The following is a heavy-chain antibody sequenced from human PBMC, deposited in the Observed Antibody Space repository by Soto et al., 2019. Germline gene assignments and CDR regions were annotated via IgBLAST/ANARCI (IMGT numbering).Heavy chain of an antibody. CDR1: GGSISSYY. V-gene: IGHV4-59*08. CDR3: ARQLIAAAGIDY. CDR2: IYYSGST. J-gene: IGHJ4*02. Sequence: SETLSLTCTVSGGSISSYYWSWIRQPPGKGLEWIGYIYYSGSTNYNPSLNSRVTISVDTSNNQFSLKLSSVTAADTAVYYCARQLIAAAGIDYWGQGTLVTVSS. D-gene: IGHD6-13*01.